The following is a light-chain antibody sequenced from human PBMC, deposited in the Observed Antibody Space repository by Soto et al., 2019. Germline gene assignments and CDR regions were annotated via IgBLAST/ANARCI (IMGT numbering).Light chain of an antibody. CDR2: GNS. Sequence: QSVLTQPPSVSGAPGQRVTISCTGSSSKIGAGYDVHWYQQLPGTAPKLLIYGNSNRPSGVPDRFSGSKSGTSASLAITGLQAEDEADYYCQSYDSSLSGRGVFGTGTKLTVL. V-gene: IGLV1-40*01. CDR1: SSKIGAGYD. CDR3: QSYDSSLSGRGV. J-gene: IGLJ1*01.